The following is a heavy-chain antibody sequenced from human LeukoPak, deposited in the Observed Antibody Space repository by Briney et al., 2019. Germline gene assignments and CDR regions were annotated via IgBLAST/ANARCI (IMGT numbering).Heavy chain of an antibody. V-gene: IGHV3-21*01. CDR3: ARERIAVAGSYYFDY. J-gene: IGHJ4*02. Sequence: GGSLRLSCAASGFTFSSYSMNWVRQAPGKGLEWVSSISSSSSYIYYADSVKGRFTISRDNAKISLYLQMNSLRAEDTAVYYCARERIAVAGSYYFDYWGQGTLVTVSS. D-gene: IGHD6-19*01. CDR1: GFTFSSYS. CDR2: ISSSSSYI.